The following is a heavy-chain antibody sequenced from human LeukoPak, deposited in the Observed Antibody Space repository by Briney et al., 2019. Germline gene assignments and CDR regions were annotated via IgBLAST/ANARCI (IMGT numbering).Heavy chain of an antibody. J-gene: IGHJ4*02. CDR3: ARRGGMVAATPADY. V-gene: IGHV1-18*01. CDR2: ISAYNGNT. CDR1: GYTFTSYG. Sequence: ASVKVSCKASGYTFTSYGIGWVRQAPGQGLEWMGWISAYNGNTNYAQKLQGRVTMTTDTSTSTAYMELSSLRSEDTAVYYCARRGGMVAATPADYWGQGTLVTVSS. D-gene: IGHD2-15*01.